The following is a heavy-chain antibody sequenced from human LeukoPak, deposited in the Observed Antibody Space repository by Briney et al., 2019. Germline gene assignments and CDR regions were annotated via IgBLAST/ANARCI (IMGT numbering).Heavy chain of an antibody. V-gene: IGHV1-69*05. CDR2: IIPIFGTA. J-gene: IGHJ4*02. CDR3: ARDRYNGDYDFWSPFDY. D-gene: IGHD3-3*01. Sequence: SVKVSCKDSGGTFSSYAISWVRQAPGQGLEWMGGIIPIFGTANYAQKFQGRVTITTDESTRTAYLELRSLRSEDTAVYYCARDRYNGDYDFWSPFDYWGQGTLVTVSS. CDR1: GGTFSSYA.